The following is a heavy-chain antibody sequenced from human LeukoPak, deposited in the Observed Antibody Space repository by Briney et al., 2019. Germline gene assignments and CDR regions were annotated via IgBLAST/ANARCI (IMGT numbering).Heavy chain of an antibody. CDR2: ISYDGSNK. Sequence: PGGSLRLSCAASGFIFSSYGMHWVRQAPGKGLEWVAVISYDGSNKYYADSVKGRFTISRDNSKNTLYLQMNSLRAEDTAVYCCAKSLQWLDGEDYWGQGTLVTVSS. CDR1: GFIFSSYG. CDR3: AKSLQWLDGEDY. V-gene: IGHV3-30*18. J-gene: IGHJ4*02. D-gene: IGHD6-19*01.